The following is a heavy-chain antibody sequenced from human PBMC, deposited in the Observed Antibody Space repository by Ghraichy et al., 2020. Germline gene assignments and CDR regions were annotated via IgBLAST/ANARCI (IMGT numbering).Heavy chain of an antibody. Sequence: GSLRLSCVGSGFTFSSYSMNWVRQSPGKGLEWVSYITSSSRTKSYADSVKGRFTISRDNAQNSLSLQMNSLRDEDTAVYYCARGSTVVRFYYYDGMDVWGQGTTVTVSS. V-gene: IGHV3-48*02. CDR3: ARGSTVVRFYYYDGMDV. D-gene: IGHD4-23*01. J-gene: IGHJ6*02. CDR1: GFTFSSYS. CDR2: ITSSSRTK.